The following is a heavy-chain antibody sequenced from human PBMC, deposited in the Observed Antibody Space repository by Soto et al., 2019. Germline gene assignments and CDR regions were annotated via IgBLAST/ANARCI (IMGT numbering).Heavy chain of an antibody. Sequence: QLQLQESGPGLVKPSETLSLTCTVSGGSISKSNYFWGWIRQAPGKGLEWIGSILYSGTTSYNSSLKSRVIISVDTSKNQFSLILSSVTAADTAVYYCARLGWGDGDPDSWGQGTLVTVSS. CDR1: GGSISKSNYF. CDR2: ILYSGTT. V-gene: IGHV4-39*01. D-gene: IGHD4-17*01. CDR3: ARLGWGDGDPDS. J-gene: IGHJ4*02.